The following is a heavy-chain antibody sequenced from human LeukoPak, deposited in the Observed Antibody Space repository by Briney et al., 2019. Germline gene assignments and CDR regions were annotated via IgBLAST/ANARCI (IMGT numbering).Heavy chain of an antibody. Sequence: GASVKVSCKASGYTFTSYAMHWVRQAPGQRLEWVGWINAGNGNTKYSQKFQGRVTITRDTSASTAYMELRSLRSDDTAVYYCARDGWELLRTEDAFDIWGQGTMVTVSS. CDR3: ARDGWELLRTEDAFDI. V-gene: IGHV1-3*01. CDR1: GYTFTSYA. J-gene: IGHJ3*02. D-gene: IGHD1-26*01. CDR2: INAGNGNT.